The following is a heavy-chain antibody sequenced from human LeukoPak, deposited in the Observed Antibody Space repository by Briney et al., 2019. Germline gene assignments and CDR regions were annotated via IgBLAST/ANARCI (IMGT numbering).Heavy chain of an antibody. Sequence: PGGSLRLSCAASGFTFSDYSTNWVRQAPGKGLEWVSYISSSGSAIYYADSVKGRFTISRDNAKNSLYLQMNSLRAEDTAVYYCARGRSGYYYACDSGGQGTLVTVSS. CDR1: GFTFSDYS. CDR2: ISSSGSAI. V-gene: IGHV3-48*01. J-gene: IGHJ4*02. D-gene: IGHD3-22*01. CDR3: ARGRSGYYYACDS.